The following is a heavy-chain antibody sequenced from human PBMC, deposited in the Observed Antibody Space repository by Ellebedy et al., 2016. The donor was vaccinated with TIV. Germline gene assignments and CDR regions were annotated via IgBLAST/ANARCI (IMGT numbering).Heavy chain of an antibody. CDR3: AREFDDYFFDY. CDR2: ISYSGITI. D-gene: IGHD2-21*02. J-gene: IGHJ4*02. Sequence: GESLKISCAASGFTFSDFYMSWIRQAPGKGLEWVSSISYSGITIYYADSVKGRFTISRDNAKNSRYLQMNSLRAEDTAVYYCAREFDDYFFDYWGQGTLVTVST. CDR1: GFTFSDFY. V-gene: IGHV3-11*01.